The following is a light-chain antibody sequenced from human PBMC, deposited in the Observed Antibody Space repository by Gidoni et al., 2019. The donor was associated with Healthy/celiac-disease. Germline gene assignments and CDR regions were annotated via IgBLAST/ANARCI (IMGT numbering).Light chain of an antibody. J-gene: IGKJ4*01. Sequence: DIQMTQSPSSLSASVGDRVTITCRASQSISSYLNWYQQKPGKAPKLLIYAASSVQSGVPSRFSGSASRTYFTLTSSILQPEDVTTYCCQQSNSTPALTFGGGTKVEIK. V-gene: IGKV1-39*01. CDR3: QQSNSTPALT. CDR1: QSISSY. CDR2: AAS.